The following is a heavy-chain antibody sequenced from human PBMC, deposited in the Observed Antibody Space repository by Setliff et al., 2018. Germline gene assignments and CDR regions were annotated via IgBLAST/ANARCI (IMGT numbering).Heavy chain of an antibody. CDR1: GYTFTSYA. CDR2: INAGNGNT. J-gene: IGHJ4*02. CDR3: ARSPPTSTYYDFWSGYSYYFDY. Sequence: ASVKVSCKASGYTFTSYAMHWVRQAPGQRLEWMGWINAGNGNTKYSQNFQGRVTITRDTSASTAYMELSSLRSEDTAVYYCARSPPTSTYYDFWSGYSYYFDYWGQGTLVTVSS. V-gene: IGHV1-3*01. D-gene: IGHD3-3*01.